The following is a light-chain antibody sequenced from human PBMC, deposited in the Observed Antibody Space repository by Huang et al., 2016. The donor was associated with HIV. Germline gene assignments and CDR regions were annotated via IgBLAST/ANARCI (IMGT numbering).Light chain of an antibody. V-gene: IGKV1-12*01. CDR3: QQATRIPLT. CDR1: QDVSSW. J-gene: IGKJ4*01. CDR2: ATS. Sequence: DIQMTQSPSSVSASIGDKVTITCRASQDVSSWLAGYQQKPGKAPQLLIFATSTLQTGVPSRFSGSGSGTDFTLTIDSLQAEDFATYYCQQATRIPLTFGGGTKVE.